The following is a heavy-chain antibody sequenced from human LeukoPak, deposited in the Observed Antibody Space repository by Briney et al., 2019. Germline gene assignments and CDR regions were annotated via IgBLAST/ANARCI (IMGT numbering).Heavy chain of an antibody. Sequence: SETLSLTCTVSGGSISSYYWSWIRQPAGKGLEWIGHIYTSGSTNYNPSLKSRVTMSEDTSKNQFSLKLSSVTAADTAVYYCARGDVTLGNWNDAGAFDIWGQGTMVTVSS. V-gene: IGHV4-4*07. CDR3: ARGDVTLGNWNDAGAFDI. J-gene: IGHJ3*02. CDR2: IYTSGST. CDR1: GGSISSYY. D-gene: IGHD1-1*01.